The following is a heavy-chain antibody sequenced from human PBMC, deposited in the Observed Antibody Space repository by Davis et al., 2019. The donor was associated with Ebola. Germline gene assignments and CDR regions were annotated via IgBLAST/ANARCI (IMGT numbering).Heavy chain of an antibody. CDR3: ARARCSGGSCYSPGRYGMDV. V-gene: IGHV3-7*01. J-gene: IGHJ6*02. D-gene: IGHD2-15*01. CDR1: GFTFSSYW. CDR2: IKQDGSEK. Sequence: GESLKISCAASGFTFSSYWMSWVRQAPGKGLEWVANIKQDGSEKYYVDSVKGRFTISRDNAKNSLYLQMNSLRAEDTAVYYCARARCSGGSCYSPGRYGMDVWGQGTTVTVSS.